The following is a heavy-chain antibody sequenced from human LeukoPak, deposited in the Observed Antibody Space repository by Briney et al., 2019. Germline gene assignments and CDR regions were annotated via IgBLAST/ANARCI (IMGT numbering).Heavy chain of an antibody. J-gene: IGHJ4*02. CDR2: ISGSGGST. Sequence: GGSLRLSCAASGFTFSSYAMSWDRQAPGKVLEWVSAISGSGGSTYYADSVKGRFTISRDNSKNTLYLQMNSLRAEDTAVYYCAKDSVVVVAARSLISYFDYWGQGTLVTVSS. CDR1: GFTFSSYA. D-gene: IGHD2-15*01. CDR3: AKDSVVVVAARSLISYFDY. V-gene: IGHV3-23*01.